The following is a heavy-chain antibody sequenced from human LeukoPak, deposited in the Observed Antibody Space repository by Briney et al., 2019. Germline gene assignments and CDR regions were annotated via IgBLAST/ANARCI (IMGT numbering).Heavy chain of an antibody. CDR2: IKEDGSET. CDR1: GFIFKKYW. Sequence: GKSLRLSCAASGFIFKKYWVNWVRQVPGKGLECLANIKEDGSETYYADSVKGRFTISRDNPKNLLFPQINSLRVEDTAVYYCARETPRRGETRDGYRWGQGTVVTVSS. J-gene: IGHJ4*02. V-gene: IGHV3-7*01. D-gene: IGHD5-24*01. CDR3: ARETPRRGETRDGYR.